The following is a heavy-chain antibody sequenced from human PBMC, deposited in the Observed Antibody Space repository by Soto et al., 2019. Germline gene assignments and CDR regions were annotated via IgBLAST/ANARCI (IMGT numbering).Heavy chain of an antibody. J-gene: IGHJ5*02. CDR3: ARAGSIVYDILTGYSAPWFDP. Sequence: ASVKVSCKVSGYTLTELSMHWVRQAPGKGLEWMGGIDPEDGETIYAQKLQGRVTMTTDTSTDTAYMELRSLRSDDTAVYYCARAGSIVYDILTGYSAPWFDPWGQGTLVTVSS. CDR2: IDPEDGET. D-gene: IGHD3-9*01. V-gene: IGHV1-24*01. CDR1: GYTLTELS.